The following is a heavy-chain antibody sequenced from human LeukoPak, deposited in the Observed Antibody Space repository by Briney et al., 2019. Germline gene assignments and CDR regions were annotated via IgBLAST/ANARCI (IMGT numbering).Heavy chain of an antibody. CDR3: ARGYYYDSSGYYGY. CDR2: MNPNSGNT. Sequence: GASVKVSCKASGYTFTSYDINWVRQATGQGLEWMGWMNPNSGNTGYAQKFQGRVTMTRNTSISTAYMELSSLRSDDTAVYYCARGYYYDSSGYYGYWGQGTLVTVSS. V-gene: IGHV1-8*01. J-gene: IGHJ4*02. D-gene: IGHD3-22*01. CDR1: GYTFTSYD.